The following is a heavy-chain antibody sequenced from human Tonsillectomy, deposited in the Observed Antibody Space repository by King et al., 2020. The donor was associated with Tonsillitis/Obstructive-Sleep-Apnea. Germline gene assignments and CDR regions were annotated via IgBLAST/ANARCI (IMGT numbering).Heavy chain of an antibody. CDR1: GGSFSGYY. J-gene: IGHJ4*02. CDR2: INHSGST. CDR3: ARGLMGPRLSD. D-gene: IGHD2-8*01. V-gene: IGHV4-34*01. Sequence: VQLQQWGAGLLKPSETLSLTCAVYGGSFSGYYWSWIRQPPGKGLEWIGEINHSGSTYYNASLKSRVTISVDTSKNQFSLKLSSVTAADTAVYYCARGLMGPRLSDRGQGTLVTVSS.